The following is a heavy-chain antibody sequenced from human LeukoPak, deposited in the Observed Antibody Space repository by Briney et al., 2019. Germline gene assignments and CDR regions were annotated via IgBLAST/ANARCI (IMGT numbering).Heavy chain of an antibody. CDR3: ASCCYDSSGYPCYYYGMDV. CDR1: GFTFSSYG. Sequence: GGSLRLSCAASGFTFSSYGMHWVRQAPGKGLEWVAVISYDGSNKYYADSVKGRFTISRDNSKNTLYLQMNSLRAEDTAVYYCASCCYDSSGYPCYYYGMDVWGQGTTVTVSS. V-gene: IGHV3-30*03. J-gene: IGHJ6*02. CDR2: ISYDGSNK. D-gene: IGHD3-22*01.